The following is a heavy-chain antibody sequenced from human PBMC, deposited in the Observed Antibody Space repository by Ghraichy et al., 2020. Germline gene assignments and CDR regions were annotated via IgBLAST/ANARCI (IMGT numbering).Heavy chain of an antibody. D-gene: IGHD1-7*01. CDR3: ARRWYNWNYGGVEWFDP. CDR2: IYYSGST. Sequence: SETLSLTCTVSGGSISSYYWSWIRQPPGKGLEWIGYIYYSGSTNYNPSLKSRVTISVDTSKNQFSLKLSSVTAADTAVYYCARRWYNWNYGGVEWFDPGAREPWSPSPQ. V-gene: IGHV4-59*08. J-gene: IGHJ5*02. CDR1: GGSISSYY.